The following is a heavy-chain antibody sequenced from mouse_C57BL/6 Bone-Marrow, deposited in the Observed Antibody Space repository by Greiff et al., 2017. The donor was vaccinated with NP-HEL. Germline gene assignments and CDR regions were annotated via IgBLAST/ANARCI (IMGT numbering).Heavy chain of an antibody. CDR2: ISDGGSYT. CDR1: GFTFSSYA. D-gene: IGHD2-3*01. CDR3: ARDRWSARDYYFDY. J-gene: IGHJ2*01. Sequence: EVQGVESGGGLVKPGGSLKLSCAASGFTFSSYAMSWVRQTPEKRLEWVATISDGGSYTYYPDNVKGRFTISRDNAKNNLYLQMSHLKSEDTAMYYCARDRWSARDYYFDYWGQGTTLTVSS. V-gene: IGHV5-4*01.